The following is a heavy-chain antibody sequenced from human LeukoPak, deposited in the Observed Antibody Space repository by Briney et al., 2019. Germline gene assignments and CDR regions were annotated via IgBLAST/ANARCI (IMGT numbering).Heavy chain of an antibody. J-gene: IGHJ4*02. D-gene: IGHD6-13*01. CDR2: ISTSSSYI. CDR3: ARDASGYSSTSGNDY. V-gene: IGHV3-21*01. Sequence: GGSLRLFCAASGFTFSSYSMNWVRQAAGKGLEWVSSISTSSSYIYYADSVKGRITISRDNAKNSLFLQINSLRAEDTAVYYYARDASGYSSTSGNDYWGQGTLVTVSS. CDR1: GFTFSSYS.